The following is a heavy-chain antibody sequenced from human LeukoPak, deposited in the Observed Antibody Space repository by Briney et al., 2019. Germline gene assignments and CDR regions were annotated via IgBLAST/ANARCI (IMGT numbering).Heavy chain of an antibody. Sequence: ASVKVSCKASGGTFSSHAISWVRQAPGQRLEWMAGIIPLYDSPNYAQKFQGRISLTTDESTSTALLELSSLRSDDTAVYYCGRDLRASGHYYMDVWGNGTTVTVSS. D-gene: IGHD2-21*01. V-gene: IGHV1-69*05. CDR3: GRDLRASGHYYMDV. CDR1: GGTFSSHA. J-gene: IGHJ6*03. CDR2: IIPLYDSP.